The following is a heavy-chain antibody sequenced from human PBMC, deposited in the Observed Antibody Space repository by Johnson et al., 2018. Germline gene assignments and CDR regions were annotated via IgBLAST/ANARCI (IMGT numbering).Heavy chain of an antibody. J-gene: IGHJ3*02. CDR2: ISYDGSNR. D-gene: IGHD7-27*01. V-gene: IGHV3-30*18. CDR3: AKVGTGDSFDI. Sequence: VQLVQSGGGVVQPGRSLRLSCAASGFTFNSYGMHWVRPAPGQGLEWVAVISYDGSNRFYADSVKGRFTISRDNSKNTLYLQMNSLRAEDTAVYYCAKVGTGDSFDIWGQGTMVPVSS. CDR1: GFTFNSYG.